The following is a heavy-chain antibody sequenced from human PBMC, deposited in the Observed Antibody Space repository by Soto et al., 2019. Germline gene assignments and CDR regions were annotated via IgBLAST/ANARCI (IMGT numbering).Heavy chain of an antibody. D-gene: IGHD2-2*01. Sequence: SETLSLTCTVSGGFIRNNYWNWIREPQGKGLEWIGYIYSSGDTRYNPSLNSRVTMSVDKSKNQFSLNLASVTAADTAVYYCARGAVPAAYLFYFDYWGQGALVTVSS. J-gene: IGHJ4*02. CDR3: ARGAVPAAYLFYFDY. CDR2: IYSSGDT. V-gene: IGHV4-59*01. CDR1: GGFIRNNY.